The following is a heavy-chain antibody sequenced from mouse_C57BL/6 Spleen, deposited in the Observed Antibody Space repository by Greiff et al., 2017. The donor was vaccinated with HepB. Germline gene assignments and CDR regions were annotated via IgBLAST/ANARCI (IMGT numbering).Heavy chain of an antibody. CDR1: GYTFTSYD. J-gene: IGHJ4*01. D-gene: IGHD1-1*01. CDR2: IYPRDGST. Sequence: QVQLQQSGPELVKPGASVKLSCKASGYTFTSYDINWVKQRPGQGLEWIGWIYPRDGSTKYNEKFKGKATLTVDTSSSTAYMELHSLTSEDSAVYFCAREGDGSSVYYYAMDYSGQGTSVTVSS. V-gene: IGHV1-85*01. CDR3: AREGDGSSVYYYAMDY.